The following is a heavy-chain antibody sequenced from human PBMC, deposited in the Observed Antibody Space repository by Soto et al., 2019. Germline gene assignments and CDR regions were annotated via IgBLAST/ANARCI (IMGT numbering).Heavy chain of an antibody. V-gene: IGHV4-39*01. J-gene: IGHJ6*02. CDR3: ARRGSGSSSSRNYYYGMDV. D-gene: IGHD6-6*01. CDR2: IYYSGST. Sequence: TLSLTCTVSGGSISSSSYYWGWIRQPPGKGLEWIGSIYYSGSTYYNPSLKSRVTISVDTSKNQFSLKLSSVTAADTAVYYCARRGSGSSSSRNYYYGMDVWGQGTTVTVSS. CDR1: GGSISSSSYY.